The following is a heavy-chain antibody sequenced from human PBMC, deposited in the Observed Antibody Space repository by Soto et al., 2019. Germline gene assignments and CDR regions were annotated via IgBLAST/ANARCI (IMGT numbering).Heavy chain of an antibody. Sequence: PGGSLRLSCTASGFTFVSYAMSWVRQAPEKGLEWVSAISGGDGTTWYADSARGRFTISRDNSKNTVYLQMTRLRAEDTAIYYCAKDRNYPRDQFDDWGQGTLVTVS. J-gene: IGHJ4*02. CDR3: AKDRNYPRDQFDD. D-gene: IGHD1-7*01. CDR2: ISGGDGTT. V-gene: IGHV3-23*01. CDR1: GFTFVSYA.